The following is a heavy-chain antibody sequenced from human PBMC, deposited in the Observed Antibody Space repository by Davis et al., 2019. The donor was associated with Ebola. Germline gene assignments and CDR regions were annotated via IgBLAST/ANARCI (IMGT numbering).Heavy chain of an antibody. CDR2: IRSKANSYAT. J-gene: IGHJ6*02. CDR3: ARVIYGDYLYYYYGMDV. D-gene: IGHD4-17*01. CDR1: GFTFSGSA. V-gene: IGHV3-73*01. Sequence: GESLKISCAASGFTFSGSAMHWVRQASGKGLEWVGRIRSKANSYATAYAASVKGRFTISRDDSKNTAYLQMNSLKTEDTAVYYCARVIYGDYLYYYYGMDVWGQGTTVTVSS.